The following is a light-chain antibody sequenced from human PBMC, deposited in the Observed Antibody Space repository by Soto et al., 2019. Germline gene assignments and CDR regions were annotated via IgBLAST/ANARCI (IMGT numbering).Light chain of an antibody. Sequence: EIVMTQAPANLSVSPGERATLSCRASQSVSSNLAWYQQKPGQGPRLIIYGASTRATSIPARFSGSGSGTEFTLTINSQQSEDFAVDYCQEYNKWPPYTFGQGTKLESK. CDR3: QEYNKWPPYT. CDR2: GAS. CDR1: QSVSSN. J-gene: IGKJ2*01. V-gene: IGKV3-15*01.